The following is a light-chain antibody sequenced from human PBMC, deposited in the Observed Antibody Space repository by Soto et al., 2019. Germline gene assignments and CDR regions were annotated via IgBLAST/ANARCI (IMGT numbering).Light chain of an antibody. V-gene: IGLV1-40*01. CDR1: SSNIGAGYD. Sequence: QSVLTQPPSVSGAPGQRVTISCTGSSSNIGAGYDVHWYQQLPGTAPKLVMFGNNNRPSGVPDRFSGSKSGTSASLAITGLHAEDEADYYCQSYDSRLSGSVFGGGTKLTVL. J-gene: IGLJ2*01. CDR2: GNN. CDR3: QSYDSRLSGSV.